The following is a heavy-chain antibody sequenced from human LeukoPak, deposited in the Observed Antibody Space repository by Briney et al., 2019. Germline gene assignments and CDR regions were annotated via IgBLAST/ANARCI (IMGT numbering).Heavy chain of an antibody. D-gene: IGHD3-10*01. CDR2: IYSGDSDT. J-gene: IGHJ4*02. V-gene: IGHV5-51*01. CDR3: ARDYYGSGSFYTFFDY. Sequence: GQSLHFSSPGSGYSFTNNLIAWVGQIPGKGRDWMGFIYSGDSDTTNTTSFQGQITTSDDTSINTAYLQWSSLQASDTAMYYCARDYYGSGSFYTFFDYWGQGNLVTVSS. CDR1: GYSFTNNL.